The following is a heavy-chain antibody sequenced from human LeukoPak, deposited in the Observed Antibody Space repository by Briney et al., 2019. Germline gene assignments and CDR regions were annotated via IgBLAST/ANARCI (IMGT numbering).Heavy chain of an antibody. V-gene: IGHV3-30*03. CDR2: ISYDGSNK. D-gene: IGHD2-2*01. CDR1: GFTFSSYG. J-gene: IGHJ4*02. CDR3: AREYCSGTSCYGYFDY. Sequence: GRSLRLSCAASGFTFSSYGMHWVRQAPGQGLEWVAVISYDGSNKYYADSVKGRFTISRDTAKNSLSLQMNSLRAEDTAVYYCAREYCSGTSCYGYFDYWGQGTLVTVSS.